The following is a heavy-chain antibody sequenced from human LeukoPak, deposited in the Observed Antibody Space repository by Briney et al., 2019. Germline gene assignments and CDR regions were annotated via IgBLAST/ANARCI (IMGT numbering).Heavy chain of an antibody. Sequence: GGSLRLSCAASGFTFNSYVMNWVRQAPGKGLEWVSYISSISSTIYYADSVKGRFTISRDNAKNSLYLQMNSLRAADTAIYYCARGYLLRYFDPPHFDYWGQGTLVTVSS. CDR3: ARGYLLRYFDPPHFDY. J-gene: IGHJ4*02. D-gene: IGHD3-9*01. CDR2: ISSISSTI. V-gene: IGHV3-48*01. CDR1: GFTFNSYV.